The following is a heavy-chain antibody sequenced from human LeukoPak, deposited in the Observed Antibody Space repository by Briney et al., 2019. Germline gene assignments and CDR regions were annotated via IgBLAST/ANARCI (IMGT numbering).Heavy chain of an antibody. CDR1: EDSFTNYW. J-gene: IGHJ5*02. V-gene: IGHV5-51*01. Sequence: GESLKISCKGSEDSFTNYWIGWVRQMPGKGLECMGIIYPGDSDTRYSPSFQGQVTISADKSSSTAYLQWGSLKASDTAMYYCARSQGYCSGGSCLQGDWFDPWGQGTLVTVSS. D-gene: IGHD2-15*01. CDR3: ARSQGYCSGGSCLQGDWFDP. CDR2: IYPGDSDT.